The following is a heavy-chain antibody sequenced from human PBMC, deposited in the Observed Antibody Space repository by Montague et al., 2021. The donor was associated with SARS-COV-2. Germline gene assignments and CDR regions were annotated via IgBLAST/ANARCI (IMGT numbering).Heavy chain of an antibody. Sequence: SETLSLTCSVSGGSIGSYYWSWLRQPPGKGLEWIGHIHYSGGNTSSPSSTRRVTISIDTPNYQFSLKLSSVTAADTAVDYCSRSLDPSGTYYLPYWGQGTLGTGSS. CDR2: IHYSGGN. V-gene: IGHV4-59*01. CDR3: SRSLDPSGTYYLPY. CDR1: GGSIGSYY. J-gene: IGHJ4*02. D-gene: IGHD3-10*01.